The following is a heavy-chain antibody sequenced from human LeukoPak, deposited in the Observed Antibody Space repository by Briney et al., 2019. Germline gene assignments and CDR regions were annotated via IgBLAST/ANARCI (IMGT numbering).Heavy chain of an antibody. V-gene: IGHV4-4*02. J-gene: IGHJ4*02. CDR2: IYHIGST. CDR1: GGSISSSNW. CDR3: ARVFGCSSTACYYFDY. D-gene: IGHD2-2*01. Sequence: SETLSLTCAVSGGSISSSNWGRSVRQPPGQGLEWIGEIYHIGSTNYNPSLKSRVTISVDKSKNQFSLKLNSVTAADTAVYYCARVFGCSSTACYYFDYWGQGTLVTVSS.